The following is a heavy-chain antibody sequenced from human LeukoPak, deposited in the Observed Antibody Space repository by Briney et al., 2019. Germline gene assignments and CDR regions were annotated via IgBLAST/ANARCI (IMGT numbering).Heavy chain of an antibody. CDR2: IYPGDSES. V-gene: IGHV5-51*01. CDR3: ARLVGTTLYFDS. J-gene: IGHJ4*02. D-gene: IGHD1-26*01. CDR1: GYIFTGYW. Sequence: KHGESLKISCKGSGYIFTGYWIGWVRQPPGKGLEWMGIIYPGDSESRYSPSFQGQVTISPDKSISAAYLQRSSLKASDTAMYYCARLVGTTLYFDSWGQGTLVTVSS.